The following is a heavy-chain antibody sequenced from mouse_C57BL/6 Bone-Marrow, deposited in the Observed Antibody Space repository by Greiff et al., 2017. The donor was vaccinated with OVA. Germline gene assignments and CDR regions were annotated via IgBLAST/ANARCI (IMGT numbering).Heavy chain of an antibody. J-gene: IGHJ3*01. Sequence: EVQGVESGGDLVKPGGSLKLSCAASGFTFSSYGMSWVRQTPDKRLEWVATISSGGSYTYYPDSVKGRFTISRDNAKNTLYLQMSSLKSEDTAMYYCARRDGYRFAYWGQGTLVTVSA. D-gene: IGHD2-3*01. V-gene: IGHV5-6*01. CDR1: GFTFSSYG. CDR2: ISSGGSYT. CDR3: ARRDGYRFAY.